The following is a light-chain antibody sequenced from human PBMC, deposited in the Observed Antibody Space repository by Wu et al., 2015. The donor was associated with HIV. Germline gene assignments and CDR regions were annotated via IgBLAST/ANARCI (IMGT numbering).Light chain of an antibody. CDR1: QSITSNY. CDR3: QQYGSSKT. V-gene: IGKV3-20*01. CDR2: GAS. Sequence: DIVLTQSPGTLSLSPGERATLSCRASQSITSNYLTCYQQKPGQAPRLLIYGASSRATGIPDRFSGSGSGTDFSLTISRLESEDFAVYYCQQYGSSKTFGQGTKVEIK. J-gene: IGKJ1*01.